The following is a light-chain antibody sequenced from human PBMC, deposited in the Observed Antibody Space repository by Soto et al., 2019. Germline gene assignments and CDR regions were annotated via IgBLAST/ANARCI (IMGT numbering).Light chain of an antibody. CDR2: DAY. CDR1: QTTNTW. J-gene: IGKJ2*01. Sequence: DIQMTQFPSTLSASVGDRVTITCRASQTTNTWLAWYQQKPGTAPKLLIYDAYSLEGGVTSRFSASGSGTEFTLTISSLQPDDLATYYCQQYISYPYTFGQGTKVEIK. CDR3: QQYISYPYT. V-gene: IGKV1-5*01.